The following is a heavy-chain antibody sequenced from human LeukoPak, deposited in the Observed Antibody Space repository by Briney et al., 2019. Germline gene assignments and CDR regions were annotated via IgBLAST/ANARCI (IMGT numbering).Heavy chain of an antibody. Sequence: KPSETLSLTCTVSGGSISSYYWSWIRQPPGKGLEWIGYIYYSGSTNYNPSLKSRVTISVDTSKNQFSLKLSSVTAADTAVYYCARAGGSYLEDDYWGQGTLVTASS. CDR3: ARAGGSYLEDDY. CDR2: IYYSGST. D-gene: IGHD1-26*01. CDR1: GGSISSYY. J-gene: IGHJ4*02. V-gene: IGHV4-59*01.